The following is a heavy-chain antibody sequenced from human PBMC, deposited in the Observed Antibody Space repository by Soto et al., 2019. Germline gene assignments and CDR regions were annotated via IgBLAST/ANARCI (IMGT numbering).Heavy chain of an antibody. V-gene: IGHV4-30-2*01. J-gene: IGHJ6*02. Sequence: SETLSLTCAVSGDSLSRGGYPWTWIRQPPGKALEWIGNIYDSGSTSYNPSLKSRVTMSVDTSKNQFSLQLTSVTAADTAVYFCARGSSSYYDYGMDVGCQGTTVTVPS. D-gene: IGHD6-6*01. CDR1: GDSLSRGGYP. CDR3: ARGSSSYYDYGMDV. CDR2: IYDSGST.